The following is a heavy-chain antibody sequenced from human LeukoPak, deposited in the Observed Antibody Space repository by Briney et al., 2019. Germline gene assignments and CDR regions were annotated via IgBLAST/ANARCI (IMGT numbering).Heavy chain of an antibody. V-gene: IGHV3-30*02. Sequence: GGSLGLSCAASGFTFSSYGMHWVRQAPGKGLEWVAFIRYDGSNKYYADSVKGRFTISRDNSKNTLYLQMNSLRAEDTAVYYCAKRYHDFRSGYYYYYMDVWGKGTTVTVSS. D-gene: IGHD3-3*01. CDR2: IRYDGSNK. J-gene: IGHJ6*03. CDR1: GFTFSSYG. CDR3: AKRYHDFRSGYYYYYMDV.